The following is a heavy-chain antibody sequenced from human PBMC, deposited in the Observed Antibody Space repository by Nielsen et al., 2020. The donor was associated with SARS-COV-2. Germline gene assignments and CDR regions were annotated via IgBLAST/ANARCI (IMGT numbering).Heavy chain of an antibody. Sequence: PGKGLEWIGYIYYSGSTYYNPSLKSRVTISVDTSKNQFSLKLSSVTAADTAVYYCARGVSLGHSSNWYISGDWFDPWGQGTLVTVSS. D-gene: IGHD6-13*01. J-gene: IGHJ5*02. CDR2: IYYSGST. CDR3: ARGVSLGHSSNWYISGDWFDP. V-gene: IGHV4-31*02.